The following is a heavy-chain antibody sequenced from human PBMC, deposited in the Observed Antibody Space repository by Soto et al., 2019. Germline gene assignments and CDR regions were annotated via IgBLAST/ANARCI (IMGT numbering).Heavy chain of an antibody. CDR1: GYSFTSYW. D-gene: IGHD2-15*01. CDR3: ARLSLGYCSGGSCYSPGWFDP. J-gene: IGHJ5*02. CDR2: IDPSDSYT. Sequence: RGESLKISCKGSGYSFTSYWISWVRQMPGKGLEWMGRIDPSDSYTNYSPSFQGHVTISADKSISTAYLQWSSLKASDTAMYYCARLSLGYCSGGSCYSPGWFDPWGQGTLVTVSS. V-gene: IGHV5-10-1*01.